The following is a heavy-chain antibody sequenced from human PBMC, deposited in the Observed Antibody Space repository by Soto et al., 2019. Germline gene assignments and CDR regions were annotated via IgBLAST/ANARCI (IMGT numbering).Heavy chain of an antibody. D-gene: IGHD5-12*01. CDR2: SIPICGTA. CDR1: GGTFNNYA. V-gene: IGHV1-69*13. Sequence: GASVKVSCKAPGGTFNNYAITGVGQAPGEGLAWMGLSIPICGTANYAQKFKGRVTISVDESTSTAYRELSSLRSEDTVVYYCARGRGYSGDDHYYYFDMDVWGQGTTVTVSS. J-gene: IGHJ6*02. CDR3: ARGRGYSGDDHYYYFDMDV.